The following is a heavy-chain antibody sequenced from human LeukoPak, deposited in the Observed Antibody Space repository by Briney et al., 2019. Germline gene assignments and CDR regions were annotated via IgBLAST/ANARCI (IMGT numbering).Heavy chain of an antibody. CDR2: IIWNSGSI. V-gene: IGHV3-9*03. D-gene: IGHD2-2*02. Sequence: PGGSLRLSCAASGFTFDDYAMHWVRQAPGKGLEWVSGIIWNSGSIGYADSVKGRFTISRDNAKNSLYLQMNSLRAEDMALYYCAKEFSPTIYCSSTSCYNGFDYWGQGTLVTVSS. CDR1: GFTFDDYA. CDR3: AKEFSPTIYCSSTSCYNGFDY. J-gene: IGHJ4*02.